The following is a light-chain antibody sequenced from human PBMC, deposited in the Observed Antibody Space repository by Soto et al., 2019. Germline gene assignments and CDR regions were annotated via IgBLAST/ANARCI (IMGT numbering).Light chain of an antibody. CDR1: QSINNW. V-gene: IGKV1-5*03. J-gene: IGKJ2*01. CDR3: QQYNSYPYT. CDR2: KAS. Sequence: DLQMTQFPSTLSASVGGRVTISCRASQSINNWLAWYQQRPGKAPTLLIYKASSLETGVPSRFSGSGSGTEFTLTISSLQPDDFATYYCQQYNSYPYTFGQGTKLEI.